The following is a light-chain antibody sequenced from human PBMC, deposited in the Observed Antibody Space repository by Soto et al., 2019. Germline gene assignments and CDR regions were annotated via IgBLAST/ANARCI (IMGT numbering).Light chain of an antibody. CDR2: GAS. V-gene: IGKV3-20*01. J-gene: IGKJ1*01. CDR3: QQYGSSPWT. CDR1: QSVSSSY. Sequence: ETVLTQSPGTLSLSPGERATLSCRASQSVSSSYLAWYQQKPGQAPRPLIYGASSRAIGIPDRFSGSGSGTDFTLTISILEPEDFAVYYCQQYGSSPWTFGQGTKVDIK.